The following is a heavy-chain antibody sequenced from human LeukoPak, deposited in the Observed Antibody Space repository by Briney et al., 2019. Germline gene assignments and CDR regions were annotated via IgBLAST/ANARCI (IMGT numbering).Heavy chain of an antibody. CDR1: GASITSYY. V-gene: IGHV4-59*08. J-gene: IGHJ1*01. Sequence: SETLSLTCTVSGASITSYYWSWIRQPPGKGLEWIGFFSYSGSANYNPSLKSRVTISVDTSKNQFSLSLTSVTAADPAVYYCARLYYDSTLQHWGQGTLVTVSS. CDR2: FSYSGSA. CDR3: ARLYYDSTLQH. D-gene: IGHD3-22*01.